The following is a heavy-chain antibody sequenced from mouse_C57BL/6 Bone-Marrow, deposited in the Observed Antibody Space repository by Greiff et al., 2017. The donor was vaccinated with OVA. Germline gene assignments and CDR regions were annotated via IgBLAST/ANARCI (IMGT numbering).Heavy chain of an antibody. CDR3: ASWGDYGSSYDWDIDV. Sequence: QVQLQQSGAELARPGASVKLSCKASGYTFTSYGISWVLQRTGPGLEWIGEIYPRSGNTYYNETFKGQATLSADKSSSTAYMELRSLTSEDSAVYVGASWGDYGSSYDWDIDVWGTGTTVTVSS. V-gene: IGHV1-81*01. D-gene: IGHD1-1*01. CDR1: GYTFTSYG. J-gene: IGHJ1*03. CDR2: IYPRSGNT.